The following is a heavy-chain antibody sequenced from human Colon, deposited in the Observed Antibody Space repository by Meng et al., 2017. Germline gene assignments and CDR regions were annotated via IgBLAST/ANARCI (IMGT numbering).Heavy chain of an antibody. V-gene: IGHV4-31*11. CDR2: VHDSGDT. J-gene: IGHJ4*02. D-gene: IGHD3-10*01. Sequence: GPRQESGPGLVKPSQTLSLTCVVSGGSISGDGYYWSWIRQHPGKGLEWIGYVHDSGDTYYKSSLKSRITISIDTSENQFSLKLKSVTAADTAVYYCARDPSNRGAFFDYWGQGTLVTVSS. CDR3: ARDPSNRGAFFDY. CDR1: GGSISGDGYY.